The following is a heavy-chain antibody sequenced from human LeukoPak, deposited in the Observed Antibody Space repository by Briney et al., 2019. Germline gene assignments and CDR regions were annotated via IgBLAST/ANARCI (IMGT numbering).Heavy chain of an antibody. CDR1: GFTFSSYE. D-gene: IGHD6-19*01. J-gene: IGHJ4*02. V-gene: IGHV3-48*03. CDR2: IDSSSGTI. CDR3: ARDATVGVPGTLYFDH. Sequence: GGSLRLSCVASGFTFSSYEMNWVRQAPRKGLEWVSYIDSSSGTIHYADSVKGRFTISRDNAKNSLYLQMNSLRAEDTAVYYCARDATVGVPGTLYFDHWGQGTLVTVSS.